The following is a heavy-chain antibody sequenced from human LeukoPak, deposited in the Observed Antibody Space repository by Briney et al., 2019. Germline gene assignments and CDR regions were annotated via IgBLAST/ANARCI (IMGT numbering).Heavy chain of an antibody. CDR2: ISAYNGNT. CDR1: GYTFTSYG. J-gene: IGHJ3*02. Sequence: ASVKVSCKASGYTFTSYGISWVRQAPGQGLEWMGWISAYNGNTNYAQKLQGRVTMTTDTSTSTAYMELRSLRSDDTAVYYCARDQYYYGSGRPDDAFDIWGQGTMVTVSS. D-gene: IGHD3-10*01. CDR3: ARDQYYYGSGRPDDAFDI. V-gene: IGHV1-18*01.